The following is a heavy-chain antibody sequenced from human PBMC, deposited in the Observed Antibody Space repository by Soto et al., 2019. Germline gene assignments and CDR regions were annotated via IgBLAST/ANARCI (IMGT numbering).Heavy chain of an antibody. CDR2: LYITDGT. Sequence: DVQVVESGGALIQSGGSLRLSCAASGFTVNGKKYMTWVRQAPGKGLEWVSALYITDGTYYADSVKGRFIVSIDNSRTTVYLQMNSLRPEDTAVYYCATWLLREHGFDVWGPGTMVTVSS. V-gene: IGHV3-53*01. D-gene: IGHD6-19*01. CDR3: ATWLLREHGFDV. J-gene: IGHJ3*01. CDR1: GFTVNGKKY.